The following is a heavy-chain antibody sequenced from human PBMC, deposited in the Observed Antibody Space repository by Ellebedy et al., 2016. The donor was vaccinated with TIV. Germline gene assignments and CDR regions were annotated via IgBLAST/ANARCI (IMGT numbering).Heavy chain of an antibody. D-gene: IGHD1-1*01. CDR3: IFKGMSTRIY. V-gene: IGHV3-21*04. Sequence: GESLKISCAASGFTFNSYAMNWVRQAPGKGLEWVSSISSSSNYRHYGDSVKGRFTISRDNAKNSLYLKMDRLRAEDTAVYYCIFKGMSTRIYWGQGTLVTVSS. CDR1: GFTFNSYA. CDR2: ISSSSNYR. J-gene: IGHJ1*01.